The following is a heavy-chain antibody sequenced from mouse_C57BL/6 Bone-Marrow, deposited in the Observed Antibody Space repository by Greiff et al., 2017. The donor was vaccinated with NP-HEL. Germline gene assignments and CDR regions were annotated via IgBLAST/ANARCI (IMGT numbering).Heavy chain of an antibody. V-gene: IGHV3-6*01. CDR1: GYSITSGYY. J-gene: IGHJ4*01. CDR3: ALWLINYYAMDY. CDR2: ISYDGSN. Sequence: DVKLVESGPGLVKPSQSLSLTCSVTGYSITSGYYWNWIRQFPGNKLEWMGYISYDGSNNYNPSLKNRISITRDTSKNQFFLKLNSVTTEDTATYYCALWLINYYAMDYWGQGTSVTVSS. D-gene: IGHD2-2*01.